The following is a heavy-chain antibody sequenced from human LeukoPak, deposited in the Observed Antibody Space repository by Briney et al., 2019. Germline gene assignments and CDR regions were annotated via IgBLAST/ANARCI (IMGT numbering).Heavy chain of an antibody. CDR3: ARGDYDSSGYLGY. D-gene: IGHD3-22*01. Sequence: PSETLSLTCTVSGGSISSSSYYWGWIRQPPGKGLEWIGSIYYSGSTYYNPSLKSRVTISVDTSKNQFSLKLSSVTAADTAVYYCARGDYDSSGYLGYWGQGTLVTVSS. V-gene: IGHV4-39*07. J-gene: IGHJ4*02. CDR1: GGSISSSSYY. CDR2: IYYSGST.